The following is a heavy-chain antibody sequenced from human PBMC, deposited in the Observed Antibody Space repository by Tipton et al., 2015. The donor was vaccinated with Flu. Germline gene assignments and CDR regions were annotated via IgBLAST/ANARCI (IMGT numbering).Heavy chain of an antibody. Sequence: SLRLSCAASGFTFSGDAMNWVRQTPGKGLEWVSYITSSSTYIYYANSVKGRFTISRDNAKNSLYLQMNSLRAEDTAVYFCARDGPEWNYFAYMDVWGKGTTVTVSS. J-gene: IGHJ6*03. CDR3: ARDGPEWNYFAYMDV. D-gene: IGHD3-3*01. CDR1: GFTFSGDA. CDR2: ITSSSTYI. V-gene: IGHV3-21*01.